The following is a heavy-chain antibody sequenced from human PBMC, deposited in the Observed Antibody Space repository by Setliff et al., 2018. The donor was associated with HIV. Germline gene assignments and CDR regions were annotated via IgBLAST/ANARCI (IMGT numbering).Heavy chain of an antibody. V-gene: IGHV4-59*11. CDR1: GDSIMSHD. J-gene: IGHJ6*03. CDR3: ARRVGITISGAPNQYYYMDV. D-gene: IGHD3-3*01. Sequence: SETLSLTCTVFGDSIMSHDWSWIRQPPGKGLEWIGHIDYTGSTKYNASVKSRLTISVDTSKNQLSLKLNSVTGADTAIFYWARRVGITISGAPNQYYYMDVWGKGTTVTVSS. CDR2: IDYTGST.